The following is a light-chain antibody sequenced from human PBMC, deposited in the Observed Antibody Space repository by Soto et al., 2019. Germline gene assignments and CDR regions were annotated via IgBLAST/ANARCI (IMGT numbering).Light chain of an antibody. J-gene: IGKJ2*01. V-gene: IGKV1-5*01. CDR3: QQYNSFPYT. CDR1: QSLSGW. CDR2: DAY. Sequence: DIQMTQSPSTLTASVGDRVTITCRASQSLSGWLAWYQQKSGKAPKLLIYDAYTLESGVPSRFSGSGSGTEFTLTINSLQPDDFATYYCQQYNSFPYTFGQGTKLQIK.